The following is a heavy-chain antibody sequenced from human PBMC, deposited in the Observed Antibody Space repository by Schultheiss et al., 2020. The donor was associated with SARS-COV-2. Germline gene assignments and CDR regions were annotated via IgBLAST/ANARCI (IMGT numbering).Heavy chain of an antibody. D-gene: IGHD2-21*02. CDR3: AKRVVVTGMYGMDV. CDR2: IYSGGST. V-gene: IGHV3-53*01. Sequence: LSLTCTVSGGSISSGGYYWSWIRQPPGKGLEWVSVIYSGGSTYYADSVKGRFTISRDNSKNTLYLQMNSLRAEDTAVYYCAKRVVVTGMYGMDVWGQGTTVTVSS. CDR1: GGSISSGGYY. J-gene: IGHJ6*02.